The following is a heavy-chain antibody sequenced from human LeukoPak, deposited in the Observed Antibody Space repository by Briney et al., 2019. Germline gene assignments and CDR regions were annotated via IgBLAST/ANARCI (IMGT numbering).Heavy chain of an antibody. CDR2: IMPLFGTA. D-gene: IGHD4-17*01. CDR1: GGTFNNSA. Sequence: SVKVSCKTSGGTFNNSAIRWVRQAPGQELEWLGGIMPLFGTAGYAQKFQGRVTITKDESTRTVYLELTSLTSDDTAVYYCARDVHGDYGSGWFDPWGQGTLVSVSS. V-gene: IGHV1-69*05. J-gene: IGHJ5*02. CDR3: ARDVHGDYGSGWFDP.